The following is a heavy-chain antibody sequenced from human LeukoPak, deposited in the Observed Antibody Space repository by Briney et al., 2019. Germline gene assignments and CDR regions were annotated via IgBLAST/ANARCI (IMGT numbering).Heavy chain of an antibody. CDR2: ISYDGSNK. J-gene: IGHJ3*02. D-gene: IGHD3-9*01. CDR3: AKDNRRTVRYFDPKPFDI. V-gene: IGHV3-30*18. CDR1: GFTFSSYG. Sequence: PGGSLRLSCAASGFTFSSYGMHWVRQAPGKGLEWVAVISYDGSNKYYADSVKGRFTISRDNSKNTLYLQMNSLRAEDTAVYYCAKDNRRTVRYFDPKPFDIWGQGTMVTVSS.